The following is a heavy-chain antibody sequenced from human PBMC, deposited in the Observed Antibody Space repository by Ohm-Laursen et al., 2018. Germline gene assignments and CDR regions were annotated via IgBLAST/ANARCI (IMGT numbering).Heavy chain of an antibody. Sequence: SLRLSCSASGFTFSDYYMTWIRQPPGKGLEWVSYIGGSGGSISYADSVKGRFTISRDNAENSLYLQMNGLRVEDTAVYYCARVGTTAAAGTSDYWGQGTLVTVSS. D-gene: IGHD6-13*01. CDR3: ARVGTTAAAGTSDY. J-gene: IGHJ4*02. CDR2: IGGSGGSI. V-gene: IGHV3-11*01. CDR1: GFTFSDYY.